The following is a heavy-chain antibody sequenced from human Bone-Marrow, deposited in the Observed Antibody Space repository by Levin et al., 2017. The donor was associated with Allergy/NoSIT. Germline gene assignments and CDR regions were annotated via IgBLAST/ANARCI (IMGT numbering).Heavy chain of an antibody. CDR1: GGSISSYY. J-gene: IGHJ4*02. CDR3: ARNSNYDILTGYPYYFDY. CDR2: IYYSGST. Sequence: SETLSLTCTVSGGSISSYYWSWIRQPPGKGLEWIGYIYYSGSTNYNPSLKSRVTISVDTSKNQFSLKLSSVTAADTAVYYCARNSNYDILTGYPYYFDYWGQGTLVTVSS. V-gene: IGHV4-59*01. D-gene: IGHD3-9*01.